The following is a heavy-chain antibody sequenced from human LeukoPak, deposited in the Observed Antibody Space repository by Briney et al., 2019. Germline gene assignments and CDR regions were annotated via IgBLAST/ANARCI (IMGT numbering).Heavy chain of an antibody. CDR2: IYHSGST. CDR1: GASISSNNW. V-gene: IGHV4-4*02. CDR3: ARDRGGTYTPYNRAFDI. J-gene: IGHJ3*02. Sequence: SETLSLTCAVSGASISSNNWWSWVRQPPGKGLEWIGEIYHSGSTNYNPSLKSQVTISVDQSKNQFSLKLSSVTAADTAVYYCARDRGGTYTPYNRAFDIWGQGTMITVSS. D-gene: IGHD1-26*01.